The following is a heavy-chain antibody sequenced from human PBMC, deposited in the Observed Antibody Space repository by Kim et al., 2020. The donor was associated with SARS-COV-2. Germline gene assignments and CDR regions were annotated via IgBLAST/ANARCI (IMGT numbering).Heavy chain of an antibody. D-gene: IGHD2-2*01. J-gene: IGHJ6*02. CDR3: ARQGVVPAAPYYYGMDV. V-gene: IGHV4-39*01. Sequence: SETLSLTCTVSGGSISSSSYYWGWIRQPPGKGLEWIGSIYYSRSTYYNPSLKSRVTISVDTSKNQFSLKLSSVTAADTAVYYCARQGVVPAAPYYYGMDVWGQGTTVTVSS. CDR2: IYYSRST. CDR1: GGSISSSSYY.